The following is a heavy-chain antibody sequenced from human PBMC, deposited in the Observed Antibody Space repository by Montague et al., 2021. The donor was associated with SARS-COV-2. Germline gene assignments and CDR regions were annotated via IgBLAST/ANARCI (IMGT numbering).Heavy chain of an antibody. CDR2: IYITGAT. CDR1: GDSISSGRYH. J-gene: IGHJ5*02. V-gene: IGHV4-61*02. D-gene: IGHD5-24*01. Sequence: TLSLTCTVSGDSISSGRYHWSWVRQPAGKGLEFIGRIYITGATNYNPPLKSRVAISVDTSKNQFSLTLTSVTAADTAVYHCAREQEMWWFDPWGQGTLVTVSS. CDR3: AREQEMWWFDP.